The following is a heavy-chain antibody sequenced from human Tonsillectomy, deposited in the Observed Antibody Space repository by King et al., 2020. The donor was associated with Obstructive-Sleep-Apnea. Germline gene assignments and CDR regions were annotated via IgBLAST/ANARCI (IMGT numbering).Heavy chain of an antibody. V-gene: IGHV4-38-2*02. D-gene: IGHD6-19*01. J-gene: IGHJ5*02. CDR3: ARVGGSGWYYWFDP. CDR1: CYSISSGYY. Sequence: VQLQESGPGLVKPSETLSLTCTVSCYSISSGYYWGWIRQPPGKGLEWIGSNYHSGSTYYNPSLKSRVTISVDTSQNQFSLKLSSVTAADTAVYYCARVGGSGWYYWFDPWGQGTLVTVSS. CDR2: NYHSGST.